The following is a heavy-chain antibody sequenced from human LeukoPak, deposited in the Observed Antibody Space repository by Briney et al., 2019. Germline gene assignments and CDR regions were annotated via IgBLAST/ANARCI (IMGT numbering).Heavy chain of an antibody. CDR1: GGSFSGYY. D-gene: IGHD2-2*01. CDR2: INHSGST. Sequence: SETLSLTCAVYGGSFSGYYWSWIRQPPGKGLEWIGEINHSGSTNYNPSLKSRVTISVDTSKNQFSLKLSSVTAADTAVYYCARVEEDIVVVPAGVYYYYYMDVWGKGTTVTISS. CDR3: ARVEEDIVVVPAGVYYYYYMDV. V-gene: IGHV4-34*01. J-gene: IGHJ6*03.